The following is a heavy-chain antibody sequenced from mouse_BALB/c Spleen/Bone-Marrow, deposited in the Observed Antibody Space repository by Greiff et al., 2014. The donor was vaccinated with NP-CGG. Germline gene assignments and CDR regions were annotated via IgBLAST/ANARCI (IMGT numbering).Heavy chain of an antibody. V-gene: IGHV3-8*02. J-gene: IGHJ2*01. CDR3: ATGYYFDY. Sequence: EVKLVESGPSLVKPSQTLSLTCSVTGDSITRGYWNWIRKFPGNKLEYMGYITYSANTYYNPSLKSRLSITRDTSKNQYYLQLNSVTTEDTVTYYCATGYYFDYWGQGTTLTVSS. CDR2: ITYSANT. CDR1: GDSITRGY. D-gene: IGHD4-1*01.